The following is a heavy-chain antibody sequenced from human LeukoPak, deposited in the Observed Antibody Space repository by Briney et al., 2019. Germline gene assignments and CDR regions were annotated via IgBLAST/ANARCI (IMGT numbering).Heavy chain of an antibody. D-gene: IGHD3-9*01. CDR3: ASLDYDILTGYHSYFDY. CDR2: IYYSGST. V-gene: IGHV4-59*01. CDR1: GGSISSYY. J-gene: IGHJ4*02. Sequence: SETLSLTRTVSGGSISSYYWSWIRQPPGKGLEWIGYIYYSGSTNYNPSLKSRVTISVDTSKNQFSLKLSSVTAADTAVYYCASLDYDILTGYHSYFDYWGQGTLVTVSS.